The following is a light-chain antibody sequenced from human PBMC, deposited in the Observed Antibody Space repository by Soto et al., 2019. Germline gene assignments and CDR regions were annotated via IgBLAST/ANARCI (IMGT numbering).Light chain of an antibody. J-gene: IGKJ5*01. V-gene: IGKV3-11*01. Sequence: FPQSPADFNFSPWERATRSCRASQSVSSYLAWYQQKPGQAPRLLIYDASNRATGIPARFSGSGSGTDFTLTISSLEPEDFAVYYCQQRRQRPKFGQGTRLEIK. CDR1: QSVSSY. CDR3: QQRRQRPK. CDR2: DAS.